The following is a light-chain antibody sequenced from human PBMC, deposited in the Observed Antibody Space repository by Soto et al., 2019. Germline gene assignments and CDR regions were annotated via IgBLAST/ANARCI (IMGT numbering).Light chain of an antibody. CDR1: QDINKW. J-gene: IGKJ4*01. Sequence: DIQMTKSPSSVSASVGDRVTITCRASQDINKWLAWYQQKPGLAPNLVIYTASRLHGGGPSRFSGSASGTDFTLTISSLQPEDVATFYCQQGKSFPLTFGGRTKVDIK. CDR3: QQGKSFPLT. V-gene: IGKV1-12*01. CDR2: TAS.